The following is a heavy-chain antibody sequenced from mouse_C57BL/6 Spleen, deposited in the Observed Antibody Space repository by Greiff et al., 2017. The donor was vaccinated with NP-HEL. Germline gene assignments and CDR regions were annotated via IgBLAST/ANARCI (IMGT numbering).Heavy chain of an antibody. CDR2: ISNGGGST. CDR1: GFTFSDYY. Sequence: EVKLMESGGGLVQPGGSLKLSCAASGFTFSDYYMYWVRQTPEKRLEWVAYISNGGGSTYYPDTVKGRFTISRDNAKNTLYLQMSRLKSEDTAMYYCARQYGNYVRTWYFDVWGTGTTVTVSS. V-gene: IGHV5-12*01. CDR3: ARQYGNYVRTWYFDV. D-gene: IGHD2-1*01. J-gene: IGHJ1*03.